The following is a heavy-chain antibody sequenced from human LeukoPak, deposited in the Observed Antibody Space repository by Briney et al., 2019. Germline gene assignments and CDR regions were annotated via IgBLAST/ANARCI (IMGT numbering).Heavy chain of an antibody. Sequence: PGGSLRLSCAASGFTFVSYWMNWVRQAPGKGLVWVSRINSDGSSTNYADSVKGRFTISRDNSKNTLYLQMNSLRAEDTAVYYCAGGSYYYDSNAKHDAFDIWGQGTMVTVSS. CDR1: GFTFVSYW. V-gene: IGHV3-74*01. CDR2: INSDGSST. D-gene: IGHD3-22*01. CDR3: AGGSYYYDSNAKHDAFDI. J-gene: IGHJ3*02.